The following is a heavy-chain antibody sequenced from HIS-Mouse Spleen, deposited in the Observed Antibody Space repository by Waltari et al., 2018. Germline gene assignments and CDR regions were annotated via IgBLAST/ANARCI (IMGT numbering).Heavy chain of an antibody. V-gene: IGHV4-39*07. CDR3: AREIPYSSSWYDWYFDL. CDR2: IYYSGST. D-gene: IGHD6-13*01. J-gene: IGHJ2*01. Sequence: QLQLQESGPGLVKPSETLSLTCTVSGGSISSSSYYWGWIRQPPGKGREWIGSIYYSGSTNYNRALKSRGTISVDTSKNQFTRKLSSVTAADTAVYYCAREIPYSSSWYDWYFDLWGRGTLVTVSS. CDR1: GGSISSSSYY.